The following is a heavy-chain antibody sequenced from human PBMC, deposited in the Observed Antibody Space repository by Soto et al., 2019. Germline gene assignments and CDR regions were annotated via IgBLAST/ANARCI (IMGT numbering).Heavy chain of an antibody. Sequence: PGGSLRLSCAASGFIFSNHWLSWSRQAPGKGLEWVANISPDGSRYSYADSVNGRFTISRDNAKNSLYLQMSSLRVDDTAVYYCARDDIAAAGTLDYWGQGTLVTVSS. D-gene: IGHD6-13*01. CDR1: GFIFSNHW. CDR3: ARDDIAAAGTLDY. V-gene: IGHV3-7*01. J-gene: IGHJ4*02. CDR2: ISPDGSRY.